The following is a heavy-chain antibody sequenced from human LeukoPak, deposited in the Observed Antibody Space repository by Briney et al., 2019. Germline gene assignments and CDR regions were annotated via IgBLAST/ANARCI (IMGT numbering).Heavy chain of an antibody. CDR2: IIPILGIA. Sequence: GATVKVSCKASGGTFSSYAISWVRQAPGQGLEWMGRIIPILGIANYEQTFQRRVKITADKSTSTAYMELSSLRSEDTAVYYCAREGTAARPYYYYYGMDVWGQGTTVTVSS. CDR1: GGTFSSYA. CDR3: AREGTAARPYYYYYGMDV. D-gene: IGHD6-6*01. J-gene: IGHJ6*02. V-gene: IGHV1-69*04.